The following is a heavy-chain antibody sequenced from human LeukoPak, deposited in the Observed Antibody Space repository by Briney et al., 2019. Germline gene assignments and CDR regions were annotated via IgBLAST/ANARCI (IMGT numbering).Heavy chain of an antibody. CDR3: ARDRSIVGAPVWFDP. D-gene: IGHD1-26*01. CDR1: GGSFSGYY. CDR2: INHSGST. Sequence: PSETLSLTCAVYGGSFSGYYWSWIRQPPGKGLEWIGEINHSGSTNYNPSLKSRVTISVDTSKNQFSLKLSSVTAADTAVYYCARDRSIVGAPVWFDPWGQGTLVTVSS. V-gene: IGHV4-34*01. J-gene: IGHJ5*02.